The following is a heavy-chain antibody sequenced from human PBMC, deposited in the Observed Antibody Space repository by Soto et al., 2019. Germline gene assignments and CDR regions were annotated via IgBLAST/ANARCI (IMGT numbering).Heavy chain of an antibody. CDR1: GFAFSTYT. CDR3: XKXXRPDGVWXXDY. J-gene: IGHJ4*02. V-gene: IGHV3-23*01. Sequence: EVXLLESGGCLVQPGGSLRLSCAASGFAFSTYTMNWVRQAPGKGLEWVSGILGGGDTYYADSVRGRXIISXDNSXXXXXXXXXXXXXXXXXVXYCXKXXRPDGVWXXDYWGQGTLVTVSS. CDR2: ILGGGDT. D-gene: IGHD4-17*01.